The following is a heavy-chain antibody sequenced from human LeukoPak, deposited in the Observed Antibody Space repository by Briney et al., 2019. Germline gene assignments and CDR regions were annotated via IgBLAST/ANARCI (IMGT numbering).Heavy chain of an antibody. V-gene: IGHV3-30*18. J-gene: IGHJ6*02. Sequence: GRSLILSCAASGFTSSSYGIHGVRQAPGKRREWVAVISYDGSNKYYEDSVKGLFTISRDNSKNTLYLQMNSLRAEDTAVYYWAKGTRDYCYYGMDDWGQGTTVTVPS. CDR1: GFTSSSYG. CDR2: ISYDGSNK. CDR3: AKGTRDYCYYGMDD. D-gene: IGHD3/OR15-3a*01.